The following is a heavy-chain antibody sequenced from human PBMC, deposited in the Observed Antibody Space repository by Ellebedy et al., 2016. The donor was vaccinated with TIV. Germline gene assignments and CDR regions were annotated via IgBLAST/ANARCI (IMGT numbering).Heavy chain of an antibody. CDR2: IYPGDSDA. D-gene: IGHD6-19*01. J-gene: IGHJ4*02. V-gene: IGHV5-51*01. CDR1: GYSFTNYW. Sequence: GESLKISXQGSGYSFTNYWIGWVRQQPGKGLEWVGFIYPGDSDARYSPSFQGQVTISSDKSITTAYLQWRGLKASDTAMYYCARLRDALADELDYWGQGTLVTVSS. CDR3: ARLRDALADELDY.